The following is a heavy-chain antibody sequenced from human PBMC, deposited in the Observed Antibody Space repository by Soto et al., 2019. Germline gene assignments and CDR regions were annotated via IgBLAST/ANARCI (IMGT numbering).Heavy chain of an antibody. CDR3: AGAVNSAGPTY. V-gene: IGHV3-33*01. CDR1: GFSFSTHG. D-gene: IGHD1-26*01. Sequence: QVQLVESGGGVVQPGKSLRLSCAASGFSFSTHGMHWVRQAPGRGLEWVALIWYDGSEKYYADSVTGRFTISRDNFRCTVSLHMHSLRDDAMAVYFCAGAVNSAGPTYWGQGTLVTVSS. J-gene: IGHJ4*02. CDR2: IWYDGSEK.